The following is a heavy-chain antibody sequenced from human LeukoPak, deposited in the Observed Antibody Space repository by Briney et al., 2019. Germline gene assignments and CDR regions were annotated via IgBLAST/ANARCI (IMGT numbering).Heavy chain of an antibody. D-gene: IGHD3-9*01. CDR2: IYYSGST. CDR3: ARHVWLQPFDY. V-gene: IGHV4-59*08. CDR1: GGSMNSYY. Sequence: SEPLSLTCSVSGGSMNSYYWIWIRQSPGKGLEWIGYIYYSGSTNYNPSLKSRVTISVDTSKNQFSLKLSSVTAADTAVYYCARHVWLQPFDYWGRGTLVTVSS. J-gene: IGHJ4*02.